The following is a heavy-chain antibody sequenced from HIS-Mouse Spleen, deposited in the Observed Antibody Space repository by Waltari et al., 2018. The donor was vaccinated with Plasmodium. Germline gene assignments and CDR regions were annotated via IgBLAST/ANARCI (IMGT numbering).Heavy chain of an antibody. D-gene: IGHD7-27*01. Sequence: GFTVSSNYRSWVRQAPGKGLEWVSVIYSGGRTYYADSVKGRFTISRDNSKNTLYLQMNSLRAEDTAVYYCARAAIAWGSPYYFDYWGQGTLVTVSS. V-gene: IGHV3-53*01. CDR3: ARAAIAWGSPYYFDY. J-gene: IGHJ4*02. CDR1: GFTVSSNY. CDR2: IYSGGRT.